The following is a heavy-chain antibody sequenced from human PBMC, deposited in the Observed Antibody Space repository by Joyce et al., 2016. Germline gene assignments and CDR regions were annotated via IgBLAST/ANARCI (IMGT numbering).Heavy chain of an antibody. Sequence: QVQLQQWGAGLLKPSETLSLTCAIYGGSFGVYYYSWVRQPPGKGLEWIGDSDHTGSTNYNPSLKSRVTMSGDTSSNQLSLRMNSMTAADTGVYYCARGFTGEAFDIWGQGTMVAVSS. CDR3: ARGFTGEAFDI. J-gene: IGHJ3*02. V-gene: IGHV4-34*01. CDR1: GGSFGVYY. CDR2: SDHTGST. D-gene: IGHD4-11*01.